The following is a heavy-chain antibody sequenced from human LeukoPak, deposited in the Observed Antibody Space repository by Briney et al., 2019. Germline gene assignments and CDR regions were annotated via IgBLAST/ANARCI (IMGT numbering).Heavy chain of an antibody. D-gene: IGHD5-24*01. V-gene: IGHV4-34*01. Sequence: PSETLSLTCAVYGGSFSGYYWSWIRQPPGKGLEWIGEINHSGSTNYNPSLKSRVTISVDTSKNQFSLKLSSVTAADTAVYYCARLEGWLQAFDYWGQGTLVTVSS. J-gene: IGHJ4*02. CDR1: GGSFSGYY. CDR2: INHSGST. CDR3: ARLEGWLQAFDY.